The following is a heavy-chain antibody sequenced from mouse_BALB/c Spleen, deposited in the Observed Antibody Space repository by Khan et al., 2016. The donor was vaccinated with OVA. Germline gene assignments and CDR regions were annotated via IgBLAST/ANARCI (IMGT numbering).Heavy chain of an antibody. CDR1: GYTFTTAG. Sequence: QIQLVQSGPELKKPGETVRISCKASGYTFTTAGIQWVQKMPGKGLKWIGWINTHSGVPKYAEDFKGRFAFSLEISVNTAYLQITILKTEDTATYFCARGGAAYDRNDGGSMEYWGQGTSVTVSS. CDR2: INTHSGVP. V-gene: IGHV9-4*02. D-gene: IGHD2-14*01. CDR3: ARGGAAYDRNDGGSMEY. J-gene: IGHJ4*01.